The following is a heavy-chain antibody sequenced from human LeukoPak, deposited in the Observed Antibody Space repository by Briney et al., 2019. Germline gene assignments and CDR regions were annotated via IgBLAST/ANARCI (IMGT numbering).Heavy chain of an antibody. J-gene: IGHJ4*02. D-gene: IGHD3-3*01. CDR2: IYYSGST. CDR1: GGSISSGSYY. CDR3: ARRAIFGVVIPDY. Sequence: SETLSLTCTVSGGSISSGSYYWGWIRQPPGKGLEWIGSIYYSGSTYYNPSLKSRVTISVDTSKNQFSLKLSSVTAADTAVYYCARRAIFGVVIPDYWGQGTLVTVSS. V-gene: IGHV4-39*01.